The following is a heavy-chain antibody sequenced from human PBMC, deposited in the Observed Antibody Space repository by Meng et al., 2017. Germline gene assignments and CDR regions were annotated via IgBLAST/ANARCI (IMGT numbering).Heavy chain of an antibody. V-gene: IGHV3-11*01. J-gene: IGHJ2*01. CDR2: ISRMGSTI. CDR3: ARASVGVYFDL. CDR1: GFPFSDYY. Sequence: VRSVASGGGVVMPDGSMGSSLVASGFPFSDYYMSWIPQAPWNGLDWVSYISRMGSTIYYAASVKGRFTISRDNAKNSLYLQMNSLRAEDTAVYYCARASVGVYFDLWGRGTLVTVSS. D-gene: IGHD2-15*01.